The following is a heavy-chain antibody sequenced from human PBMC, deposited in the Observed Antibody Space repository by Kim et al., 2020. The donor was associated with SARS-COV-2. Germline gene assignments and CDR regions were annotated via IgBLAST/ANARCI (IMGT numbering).Heavy chain of an antibody. J-gene: IGHJ4*02. CDR3: AKVIVVLADPKGPFDY. CDR1: GFTFATYA. Sequence: GGSLRLSCAASGFTFATYAMTWVRQAPGKGLEWVSGISGGGGRTYYAASVEGRFTISRDNSKNTLFLQINSLRAEDTAVYYCAKVIVVLADPKGPFDYWGQGTLVTVSA. CDR2: ISGGGGRT. V-gene: IGHV3-23*01. D-gene: IGHD2-15*01.